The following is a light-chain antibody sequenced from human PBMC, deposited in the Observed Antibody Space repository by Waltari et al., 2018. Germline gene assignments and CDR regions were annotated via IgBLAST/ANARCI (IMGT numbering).Light chain of an antibody. V-gene: IGKV2-30*02. Sequence: DVVMTQSPLSLPVTLGQAASISCKSSQSLVHSEGNTHLTWFQQRPGQSPRRLIYRVSKRDSGVPDRFSGSGSGTDFTLKISRVEAEDIGVYYCMQGTHWPYTFGQGTKLDIK. CDR2: RVS. J-gene: IGKJ2*01. CDR3: MQGTHWPYT. CDR1: QSLVHSEGNTH.